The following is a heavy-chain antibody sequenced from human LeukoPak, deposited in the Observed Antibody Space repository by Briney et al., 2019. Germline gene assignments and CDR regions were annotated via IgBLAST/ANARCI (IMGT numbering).Heavy chain of an antibody. CDR2: IYYSGST. CDR1: GASISNYY. CDR3: ARVRGVIIRGLDY. V-gene: IGHV4-59*12. D-gene: IGHD3-10*01. J-gene: IGHJ4*02. Sequence: SETLSLTCTVSGASISNYYWTWIRQPPGKGLEWIGYIYYSGSTNYNPSLKSRVTISVDTSKNQFSLKLSSVTAADTAVYYCARVRGVIIRGLDYWGQGTLVTVSS.